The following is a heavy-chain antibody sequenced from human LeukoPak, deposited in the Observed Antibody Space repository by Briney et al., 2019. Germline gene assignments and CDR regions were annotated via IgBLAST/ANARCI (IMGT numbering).Heavy chain of an antibody. CDR1: GGSISSSSYY. D-gene: IGHD6-13*01. CDR3: ARYSGSWYFVPTPREYYFDY. J-gene: IGHJ4*02. CDR2: IYYSGST. V-gene: IGHV4-39*01. Sequence: PSETLSLTCTVSGGSISSSSYYWGWIRQPPGKGLEWIGSIYYSGSTYYNPSLKSRVTISVDTSKNQFSLKLSSVTAADTAVYYCARYSGSWYFVPTPREYYFDYWGQGTLVTVSS.